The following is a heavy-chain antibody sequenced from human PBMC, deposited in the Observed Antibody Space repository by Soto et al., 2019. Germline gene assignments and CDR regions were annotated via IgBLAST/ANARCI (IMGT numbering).Heavy chain of an antibody. J-gene: IGHJ6*02. CDR2: ISWDGGST. D-gene: IGHD3-3*01. CDR1: GFTFDDYT. V-gene: IGHV3-43*01. Sequence: LSLTCAASGFTFDDYTMHWVRQAPGKGLEWVSLISWDGGSTYYADSVKGRFTISRDNSKNSLYLQMNSLRTEDTALYYCARNPESLRFLEWPRDYYYGMDVWGQGTTVTVSS. CDR3: ARNPESLRFLEWPRDYYYGMDV.